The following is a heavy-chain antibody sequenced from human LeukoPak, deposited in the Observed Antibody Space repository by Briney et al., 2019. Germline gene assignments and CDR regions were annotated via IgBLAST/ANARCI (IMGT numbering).Heavy chain of an antibody. J-gene: IGHJ4*02. CDR3: AKGVAGYFDY. CDR2: INEDGRTT. CDR1: GFTFSSYW. V-gene: IGHV3-74*01. D-gene: IGHD2-15*01. Sequence: GGSLRLSCAAPGFTFSSYWMHWVRQAPGKGLVWVSRINEDGRTTSYADSVKGRFTISRDNAKNTLYLQMNSLRAEDTAVYYCAKGVAGYFDYWGQGTLVTVSS.